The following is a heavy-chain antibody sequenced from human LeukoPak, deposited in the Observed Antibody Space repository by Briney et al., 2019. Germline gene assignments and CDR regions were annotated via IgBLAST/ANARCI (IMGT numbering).Heavy chain of an antibody. D-gene: IGHD4-17*01. V-gene: IGHV3-21*01. J-gene: IGHJ4*02. CDR1: GFTFSSYS. Sequence: GGSLRLSCAASGFTFSSYSMNWVRQAPGKGLEWVSSISSSSSYIYYADSVKGRFTVSRDNAKNSLYLQMNSLRAEDTAVYYCARGKDMTTVTTDLDYCGQGTLVTVSS. CDR3: ARGKDMTTVTTDLDY. CDR2: ISSSSSYI.